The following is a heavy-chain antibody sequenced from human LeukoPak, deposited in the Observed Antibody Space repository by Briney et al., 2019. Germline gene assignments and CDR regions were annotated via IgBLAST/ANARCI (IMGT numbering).Heavy chain of an antibody. D-gene: IGHD6-19*01. CDR3: ARVAVAGTDAFDI. Sequence: SQTLSHTCTVSGGSISSGGYYWSWIRQHPGKGLEWIGYIYYSGSTYYNPSLKSRVTISVDTSKNQFSLKLSSVTAADTAVYYCARVAVAGTDAFDIWGQGTMVTVSS. CDR1: GGSISSGGYY. J-gene: IGHJ3*02. V-gene: IGHV4-31*03. CDR2: IYYSGST.